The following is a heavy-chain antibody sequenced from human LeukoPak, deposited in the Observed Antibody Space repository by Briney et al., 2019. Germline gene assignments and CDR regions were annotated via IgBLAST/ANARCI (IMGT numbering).Heavy chain of an antibody. D-gene: IGHD3-22*01. CDR2: IIPILGTT. Sequence: SVKASCKASGDTFSSYAISWLRQAPGQGLEWMGGIIPILGTTNYAQKFQGRVTITADESTSTLYMELRSLRSEDTAIYYCARDDYYDSSAYRENPFDVWGQGTMVTVSS. CDR1: GDTFSSYA. J-gene: IGHJ3*01. CDR3: ARDDYYDSSAYRENPFDV. V-gene: IGHV1-69*13.